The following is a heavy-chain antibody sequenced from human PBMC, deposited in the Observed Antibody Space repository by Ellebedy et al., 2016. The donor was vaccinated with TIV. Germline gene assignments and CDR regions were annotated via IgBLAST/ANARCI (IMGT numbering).Heavy chain of an antibody. Sequence: GESLKISCPASGFTFRSYGMHWVRQAPGRGLEWLAVISYDGSDKSYGDSVKGRFTISRDNSKNTLYLQMNSLRVEDTAVYYCAKYSGSYYKFDHWGQGTLVTVSS. V-gene: IGHV3-30*18. CDR1: GFTFRSYG. CDR3: AKYSGSYYKFDH. D-gene: IGHD1-26*01. CDR2: ISYDGSDK. J-gene: IGHJ4*02.